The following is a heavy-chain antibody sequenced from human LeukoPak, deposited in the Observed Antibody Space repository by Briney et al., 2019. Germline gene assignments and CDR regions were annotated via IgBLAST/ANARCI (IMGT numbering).Heavy chain of an antibody. Sequence: GGSLRLSCAASGFTFSSYSMNWVRQAPGKGLEWVSSISSSSSYIYYAVSVKGRFTISRDNAKNSLYLQMNSLRAEDTAVYYCARGGMATINYFDYWGQGTLVTVSS. CDR3: ARGGMATINYFDY. V-gene: IGHV3-21*01. J-gene: IGHJ4*02. CDR1: GFTFSSYS. CDR2: ISSSSSYI. D-gene: IGHD5-24*01.